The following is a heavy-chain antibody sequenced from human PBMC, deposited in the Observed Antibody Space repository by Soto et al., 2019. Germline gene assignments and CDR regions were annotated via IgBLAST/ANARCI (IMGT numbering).Heavy chain of an antibody. CDR3: ARRIPFGYAMDV. D-gene: IGHD2-21*01. CDR2: INSNGGNT. J-gene: IGHJ6*02. V-gene: IGHV3-64*01. CDR1: GFTFSSYA. Sequence: EVQLVESGGGLVQPGGSLRLSCAASGFTFSSYAMHWVRQAPGKGLEYVSAINSNGGNTDYASAVKGRFTISRDNSKNTLYLQMGSLRAEDMAVYYCARRIPFGYAMDVWGQGTTVTVSS.